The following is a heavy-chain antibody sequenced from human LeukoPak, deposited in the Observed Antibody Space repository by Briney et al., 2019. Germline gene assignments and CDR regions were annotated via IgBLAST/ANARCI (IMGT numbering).Heavy chain of an antibody. CDR3: ARDYGGKGVDY. CDR2: ISSSGSTI. CDR1: GFPFSSYE. J-gene: IGHJ4*02. Sequence: GGSLRLSCAASGFPFSSYEMNWVRQAPGKGLEWVSYISSSGSTIYYADSVKGRFTISSDNAKNSLYLQMNSLRAEDTAVYYCARDYGGKGVDYWGQGTLVTVSS. D-gene: IGHD4-23*01. V-gene: IGHV3-48*03.